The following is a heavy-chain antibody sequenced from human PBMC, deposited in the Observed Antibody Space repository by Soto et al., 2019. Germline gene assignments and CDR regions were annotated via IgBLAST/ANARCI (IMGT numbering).Heavy chain of an antibody. V-gene: IGHV4-59*12. D-gene: IGHD3-22*01. CDR3: AKDTYYYSSSGYYVFDS. CDR1: GGSIGSYY. J-gene: IGHJ4*02. Sequence: SETHSLTCTVAGGSIGSYYWSWIRQPPGKGLEWIGYIYYSGSTNYNPSLKSRVTISVDTSKNQFSLRVSSVTAADTAVYYCAKDTYYYSSSGYYVFDSWGQGTLVTVSS. CDR2: IYYSGST.